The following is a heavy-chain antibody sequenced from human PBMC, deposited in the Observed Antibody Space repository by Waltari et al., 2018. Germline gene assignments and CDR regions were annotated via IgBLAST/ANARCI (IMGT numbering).Heavy chain of an antibody. J-gene: IGHJ4*02. Sequence: QLQLQESGPGLVKPSETLSLTCSVSGGSISSSSFFCGWIRQPPGKGLEWIGSLYYTGNTYYNPSLKSRVTISADTSKNQFSLKLSSVTAADTAVYYCARHMPYYDSIYYFDYWGQGTLVTVSS. CDR1: GGSISSSSFF. V-gene: IGHV4-39*01. D-gene: IGHD3-3*01. CDR2: LYYTGNT. CDR3: ARHMPYYDSIYYFDY.